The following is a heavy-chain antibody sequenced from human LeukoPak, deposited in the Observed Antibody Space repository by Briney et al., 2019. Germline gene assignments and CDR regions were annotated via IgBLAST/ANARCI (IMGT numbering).Heavy chain of an antibody. D-gene: IGHD4-23*01. J-gene: IGHJ4*02. Sequence: GASVKVSCKASGGTFSSYAISWVRQAPGQGFEWMGRIIPILGIANYAQKFQGRVTITADKSTSTAYMELSSLRSEDTAVYYCARDPDYGGNSGAYFDYWGQGTLVTVSS. CDR2: IIPILGIA. CDR3: ARDPDYGGNSGAYFDY. V-gene: IGHV1-69*04. CDR1: GGTFSSYA.